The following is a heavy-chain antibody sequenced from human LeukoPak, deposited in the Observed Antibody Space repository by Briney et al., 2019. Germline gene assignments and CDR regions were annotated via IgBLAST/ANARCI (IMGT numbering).Heavy chain of an antibody. CDR1: GFTFSDYS. J-gene: IGHJ3*01. Sequence: GGSLRLSCTPSGFTFSDYSLSWIRQSPGKGLEWISYITSGGGSIFYADFVEGRFTISRDNAENSLYLQLNSLRDEDTAVYYCARWIDGFDVWGQGTMVTVSS. CDR2: ITSGGGSI. V-gene: IGHV3-11*01. D-gene: IGHD2-2*03. CDR3: ARWIDGFDV.